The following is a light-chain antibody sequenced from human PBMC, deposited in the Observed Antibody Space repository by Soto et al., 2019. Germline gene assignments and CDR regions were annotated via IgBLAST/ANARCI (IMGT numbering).Light chain of an antibody. CDR1: QSVSSSY. CDR3: QQYANSPPT. V-gene: IGKV3-20*01. Sequence: ELVLTQSPGTLSLSPGERATLSCRASQSVSSSYLAWYQQKPGQAPRLLIYGASSRATGIPDRFSGSGSGTDFTLTISRLEPEDFAVYYCQQYANSPPTFGQGTKV. CDR2: GAS. J-gene: IGKJ1*01.